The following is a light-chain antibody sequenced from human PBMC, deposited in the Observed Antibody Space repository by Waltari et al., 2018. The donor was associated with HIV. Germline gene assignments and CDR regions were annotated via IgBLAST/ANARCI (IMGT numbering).Light chain of an antibody. CDR3: CAYAGSTTYVI. CDR1: SRDVGGYNL. CDR2: EVS. Sequence: QSALTPPASVSGSPGQSIPISCTATSRDVGGYNLVSWYQQHPGKAPKLMIYEVSKRPSGVSNRFSGSKSGNTASLTISGLQAEDEADYYCCAYAGSTTYVIFGGGTKLTVL. J-gene: IGLJ2*01. V-gene: IGLV2-23*02.